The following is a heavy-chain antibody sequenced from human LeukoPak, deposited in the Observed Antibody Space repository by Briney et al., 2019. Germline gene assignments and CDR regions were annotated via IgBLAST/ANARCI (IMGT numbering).Heavy chain of an antibody. J-gene: IGHJ5*02. V-gene: IGHV4-39*07. CDR3: ARYPKWARPGGPWFDP. CDR1: GGSISSSSYY. Sequence: TTSETLSLTCTVSGGSISSSSYYWSWTRQPPGKGLEWIGEINHSGSTNYNPSLKSRVTISVDTSKNQFSLKLSSVTAADTAVYHCARYPKWARPGGPWFDPWGQGTLVTVSS. D-gene: IGHD6-6*01. CDR2: INHSGST.